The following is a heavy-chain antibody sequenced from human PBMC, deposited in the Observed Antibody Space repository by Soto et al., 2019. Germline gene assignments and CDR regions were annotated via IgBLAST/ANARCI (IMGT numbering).Heavy chain of an antibody. CDR2: ISYDGSNK. CDR3: ARVGMSYDPDYYYYYGMDV. V-gene: IGHV3-30-3*01. D-gene: IGHD5-12*01. Sequence: QVQLVESGGGVVQPGRSLRLSCAASGFTFSSYAMHWVRQAPGKGLEWVAVISYDGSNKYYADSVKGRFTISRDNSKNXLXXHMSSLRAEDTAVYYCARVGMSYDPDYYYYYGMDVWGQGTTVTVSS. J-gene: IGHJ6*02. CDR1: GFTFSSYA.